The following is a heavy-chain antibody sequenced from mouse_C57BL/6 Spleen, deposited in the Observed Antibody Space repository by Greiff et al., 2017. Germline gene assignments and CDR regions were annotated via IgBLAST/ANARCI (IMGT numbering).Heavy chain of an antibody. D-gene: IGHD3-1*01. V-gene: IGHV2-5*01. CDR1: GFSLTSYG. J-gene: IGHJ4*01. CDR2: IWRGGST. Sequence: VKLQESGPGLVQPSQSLSITCTVSGFSLTSYGVHWVRQSPGKGLEWLGVIWRGGSTDYNAAFMSRLSITKDNSKSQVFFKMNSLQADDTAIYYCAKKDGLFYYAMDYWGQGTSVTVSS. CDR3: AKKDGLFYYAMDY.